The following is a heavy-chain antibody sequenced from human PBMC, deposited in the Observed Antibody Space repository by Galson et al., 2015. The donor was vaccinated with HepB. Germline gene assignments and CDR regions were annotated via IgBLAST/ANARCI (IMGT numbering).Heavy chain of an antibody. V-gene: IGHV1-46*01. D-gene: IGHD2-2*01. Sequence: SVKVSCKASGYTFTSYYMHWVRQAPGQGLEWMGIINPSGGSTSYAQKFQGRVTMTRDTSTSTVYMELSSLRSEDTAVYYCAREGGYCSSTSCYGEGHDAFDIWGQGTMVTVSS. J-gene: IGHJ3*02. CDR1: GYTFTSYY. CDR3: AREGGYCSSTSCYGEGHDAFDI. CDR2: INPSGGST.